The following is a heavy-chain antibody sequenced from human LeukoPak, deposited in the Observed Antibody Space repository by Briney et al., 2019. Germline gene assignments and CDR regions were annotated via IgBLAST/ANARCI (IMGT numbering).Heavy chain of an antibody. D-gene: IGHD5-18*01. CDR3: ARGLCGYSYGYICGVNY. Sequence: GGSLRLSCAASGFTFDDYGMSWVRQAPGKGLEWVSGINWNGGSTGYADSVKGRFTISRDNAKNSLYLQMNSLRAEDTAVYYCARGLCGYSYGYICGVNYWGQGTLVTVSS. J-gene: IGHJ4*02. CDR2: INWNGGST. CDR1: GFTFDDYG. V-gene: IGHV3-20*04.